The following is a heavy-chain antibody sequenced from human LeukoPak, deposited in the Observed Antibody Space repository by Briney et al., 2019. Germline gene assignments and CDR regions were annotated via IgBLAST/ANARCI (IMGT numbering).Heavy chain of an antibody. Sequence: SETLSLTCTVSGGSISSYYWSWIRQPPGKGLEWIGYVYDSGTTKYNPSLKSRVTISVHTSKKQFPLKLSSVTAADTAVYYCARHGWATVTTPWFDPWGQGTLVTVSS. CDR2: VYDSGTT. V-gene: IGHV4-59*08. CDR3: ARHGWATVTTPWFDP. CDR1: GGSISSYY. D-gene: IGHD4-17*01. J-gene: IGHJ5*02.